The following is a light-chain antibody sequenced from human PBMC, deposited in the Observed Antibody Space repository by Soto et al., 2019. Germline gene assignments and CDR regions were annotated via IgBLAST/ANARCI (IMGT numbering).Light chain of an antibody. CDR3: CSYAGSYTFL. CDR2: DVS. J-gene: IGLJ1*01. CDR1: SSDVGGYNY. V-gene: IGLV2-11*01. Sequence: QSALTQPRSVSGSPGQSVTISCTGTSSDVGGYNYVSWYQQHPGKAPKLMIYDVSKRPSGVPDRFSGSKSGNTASLTISGLQAEDEADYYCCSYAGSYTFLFGTGTKVIVL.